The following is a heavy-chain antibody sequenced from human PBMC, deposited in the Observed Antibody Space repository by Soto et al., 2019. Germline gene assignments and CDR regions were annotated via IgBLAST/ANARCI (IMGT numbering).Heavy chain of an antibody. V-gene: IGHV4-39*01. Sequence: LSLTCTVSGGSISSTTYYWGWVRQSPGQGLEWIGNIYYSGITYYNPSLKSRVTMSVDTSTNQFSLKLSSVTAADTALYYCAKQPATKATSFYGMDVWGQGTTVTVSS. CDR2: IYYSGIT. CDR3: AKQPATKATSFYGMDV. J-gene: IGHJ6*02. D-gene: IGHD4-4*01. CDR1: GGSISSTTYY.